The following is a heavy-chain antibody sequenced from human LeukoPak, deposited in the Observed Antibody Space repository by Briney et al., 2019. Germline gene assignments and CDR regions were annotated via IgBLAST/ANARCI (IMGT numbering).Heavy chain of an antibody. D-gene: IGHD6-19*01. Sequence: GGSLRLSCAASGFTFSSYGMHWVRQAPGKGLEWVAFIRYDGSNKYYADSVKGRFTISRDNSKNTLYLQMNSLRAEDTAVYYCAKEALRGIAVAVGADYWGQGTLVTVSS. CDR3: AKEALRGIAVAVGADY. CDR1: GFTFSSYG. CDR2: IRYDGSNK. J-gene: IGHJ4*02. V-gene: IGHV3-30*02.